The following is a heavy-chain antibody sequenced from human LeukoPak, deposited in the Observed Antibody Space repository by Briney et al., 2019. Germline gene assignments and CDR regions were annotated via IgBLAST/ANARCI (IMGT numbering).Heavy chain of an antibody. CDR1: GYTFTGYY. CDR3: ARDHKIWSSGPATHYYYYMDV. D-gene: IGHD6-25*01. V-gene: IGHV1-2*02. J-gene: IGHJ6*03. CDR2: INPNSGGT. Sequence: ASVKVSCKASGYTFTGYYMHWVRQAPGQGLEWMGWINPNSGGTNYAQKFQGRVTITADKSTSTAYMELSSLRSEDTAVYYCARDHKIWSSGPATHYYYYMDVWGKGTTVTVSS.